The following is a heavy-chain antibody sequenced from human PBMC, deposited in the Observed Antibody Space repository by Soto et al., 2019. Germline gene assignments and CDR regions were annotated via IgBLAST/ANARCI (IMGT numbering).Heavy chain of an antibody. CDR1: GFSFRAHY. CDR3: ARDTRTSLDY. CDR2: TTNNSNSYTT. J-gene: IGHJ4*02. Sequence: GSLRLSCAASGFSFRAHYMDWVRQAPGKGLEWITRTTNNSNSYTTAYAASVKGRFTVSRDDLQTSLYLQMDSLKTEDTAVYYCARDTRTSLDYWGQGTLVTVSS. D-gene: IGHD1-1*01. V-gene: IGHV3-72*01.